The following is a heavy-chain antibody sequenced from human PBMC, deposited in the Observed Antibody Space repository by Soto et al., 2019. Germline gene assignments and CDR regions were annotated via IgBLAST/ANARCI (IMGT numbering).Heavy chain of an antibody. V-gene: IGHV4-39*01. CDR1: SGSFSRSNDA. CDR2: FHFAGST. D-gene: IGHD2-2*02. Sequence: QPQLQESGPGLVKPSATLSLTCTVSSGSFSRSNDAWVWIRQPPGKGMAWVGSFHFAGSTYYNASIMSRVIVTVDKSKNQFSLTVNSVTVEYTGVYCCGRRCHTIGPADWGRGTQVTVSS. J-gene: IGHJ4*01. CDR3: GRRCHTIGPAD.